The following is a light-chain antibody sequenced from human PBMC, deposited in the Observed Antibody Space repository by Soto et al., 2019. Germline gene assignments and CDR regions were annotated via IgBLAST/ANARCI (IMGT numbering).Light chain of an antibody. CDR1: QNISSY. Sequence: LQMTQSSSTLSASLGERITINFRANQNISSYLAWYQPKPGKAPKLLIYDASNLESGVPPRFSGSGSGTEFTLTITSLQPDDCATYYCQRYSTYSSTFGQGTRVEVK. J-gene: IGKJ1*01. CDR2: DAS. CDR3: QRYSTYSST. V-gene: IGKV1-5*01.